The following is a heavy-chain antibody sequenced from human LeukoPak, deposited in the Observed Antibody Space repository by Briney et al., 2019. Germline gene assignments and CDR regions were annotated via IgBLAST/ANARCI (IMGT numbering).Heavy chain of an antibody. Sequence: PSQTLSLTCTVSGGSITSADSHWSWIRQHPGQGLEWIGYISYSGSTSYCPSLKSRVAISLNTSKNQFSLKLTSVTAADTAVYYCVRVRTGTSCYDYWGQGARVTVSS. CDR3: VRVRTGTSCYDY. CDR2: ISYSGST. V-gene: IGHV4-31*03. CDR1: GGSITSADSH. J-gene: IGHJ4*02. D-gene: IGHD2-2*01.